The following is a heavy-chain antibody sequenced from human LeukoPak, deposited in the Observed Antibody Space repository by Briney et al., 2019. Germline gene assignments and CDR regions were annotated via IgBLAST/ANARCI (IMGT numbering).Heavy chain of an antibody. D-gene: IGHD5-12*01. V-gene: IGHV4-59*12. CDR1: GGSISSYY. Sequence: SETLSLTCTVSGGSISSYYWSWIRQPPGKGLEWIGYIYYSGSTNYNPSLKSRVTISVDTSKNQFSLKLSSVTAADTAVYYCARAVDIAATYNWFDPWGQGTLVTVSS. J-gene: IGHJ5*02. CDR2: IYYSGST. CDR3: ARAVDIAATYNWFDP.